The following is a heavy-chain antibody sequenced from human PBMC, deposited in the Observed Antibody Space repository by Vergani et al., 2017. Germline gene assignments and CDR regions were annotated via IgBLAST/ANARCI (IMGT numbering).Heavy chain of an antibody. CDR2: IYGGGST. Sequence: EVQLVETGGGLIQPGGSLRLSCAASGFTVSSNYMSWVRQAPGKGLEWVSVIYGGGSTYYADSVKGRFTISRDNAKNSLYLQMNSLRAEDTAVYYCARDHGYSSSWSIYYYYGMDVWGQGTTVTVSS. D-gene: IGHD6-13*01. CDR1: GFTVSSNY. V-gene: IGHV3-53*02. J-gene: IGHJ6*02. CDR3: ARDHGYSSSWSIYYYYGMDV.